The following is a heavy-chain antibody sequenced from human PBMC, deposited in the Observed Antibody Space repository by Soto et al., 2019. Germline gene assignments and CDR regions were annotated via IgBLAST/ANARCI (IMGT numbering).Heavy chain of an antibody. V-gene: IGHV3-33*01. CDR1: GFTFSSYG. Sequence: AGGSLRLSCAASGFTFSSYGMHWVRQAPGKGLEWVAVIWYDGSNKYYADSVKGRFTISRDNSKNTLYLQMNSLRAEDTAVYYCARDPGYCSGGSCYQSVYYFDYWGQGTLVTVSS. J-gene: IGHJ4*02. CDR3: ARDPGYCSGGSCYQSVYYFDY. CDR2: IWYDGSNK. D-gene: IGHD2-15*01.